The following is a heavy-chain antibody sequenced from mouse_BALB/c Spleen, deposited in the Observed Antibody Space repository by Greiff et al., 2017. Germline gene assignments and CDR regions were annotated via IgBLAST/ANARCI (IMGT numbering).Heavy chain of an antibody. CDR1: GFSLTSYG. Sequence: VMLVESGPGLVAPSQSLSITCTVSGFSLTSYGVHWVRQPPGKGLEWLGVIWAGGSTNYNSALMSRLSISKDNSKSQVFLKMNSLQTDDTAMYYCARDPDGYYWYFDVWGAGTTVTVSS. J-gene: IGHJ1*01. D-gene: IGHD2-3*01. V-gene: IGHV2-9*02. CDR2: IWAGGST. CDR3: ARDPDGYYWYFDV.